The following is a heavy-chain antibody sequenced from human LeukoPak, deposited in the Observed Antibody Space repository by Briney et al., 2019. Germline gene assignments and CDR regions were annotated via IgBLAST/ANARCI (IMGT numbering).Heavy chain of an antibody. D-gene: IGHD1-1*01. Sequence: PGGSLRLSCAASGFTFSSYGMHWVRQASGKGLEWVGRIRHEGSSYATAYAASVTGRFTISRDDSKNTAYLQMNSLKTEDTAVYYCSRFVEAAMDVWGQGTTVTVSS. J-gene: IGHJ6*02. CDR1: GFTFSSYG. CDR3: SRFVEAAMDV. V-gene: IGHV3-73*01. CDR2: IRHEGSSYAT.